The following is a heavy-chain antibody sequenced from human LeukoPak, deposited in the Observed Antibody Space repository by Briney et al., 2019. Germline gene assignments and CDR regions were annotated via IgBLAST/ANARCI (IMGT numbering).Heavy chain of an antibody. J-gene: IGHJ6*03. Sequence: SETLSLTCAVYGGSFSGYYWSWIRQPPGKGLEWIGEINHSGSTNYNPSLKSRVTISVDTSKNQFSLKLSSVTAADTAVYYCAKMGKTENHYGSGRFSYYYYMDVWGKGTTVTFSS. V-gene: IGHV4-34*01. D-gene: IGHD3-10*01. CDR2: INHSGST. CDR1: GGSFSGYY. CDR3: AKMGKTENHYGSGRFSYYYYMDV.